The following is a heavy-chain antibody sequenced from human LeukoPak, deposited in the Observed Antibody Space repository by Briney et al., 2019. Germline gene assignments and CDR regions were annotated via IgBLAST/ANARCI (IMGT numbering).Heavy chain of an antibody. CDR2: ISSSSSYI. CDR3: ARYYYDSSGYNWFDP. Sequence: KSGGSLRLSCAASGFTFSSYSMNWVRQAPGKGLEWVSSISSSSSYIYYADSVKGRFTISRGNAKNSLYLQMNSLRAEDTAVYYCARYYYDSSGYNWFDPWGQGTLVTVSS. V-gene: IGHV3-21*01. J-gene: IGHJ5*02. CDR1: GFTFSSYS. D-gene: IGHD3-22*01.